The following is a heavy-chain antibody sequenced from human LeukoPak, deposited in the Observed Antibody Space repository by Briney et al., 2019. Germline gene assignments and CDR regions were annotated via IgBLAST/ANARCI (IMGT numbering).Heavy chain of an antibody. J-gene: IGHJ4*02. CDR1: GFTFSSYA. CDR3: AKMEAYCSGGSCYTYFDY. CDR2: ISGSGGST. Sequence: PGGSLRLSSAASGFTFSSYAMSWVRQAPGKGLEWVSAISGSGGSTYYADSVKGRFTISRDNSKNTLYLQMNSLRAEDTAVYYCAKMEAYCSGGSCYTYFDYWGQGTLVTVSS. V-gene: IGHV3-23*01. D-gene: IGHD2-15*01.